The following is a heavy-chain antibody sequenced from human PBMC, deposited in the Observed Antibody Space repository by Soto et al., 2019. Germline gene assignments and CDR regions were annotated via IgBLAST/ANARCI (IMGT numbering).Heavy chain of an antibody. CDR1: GFTFSHSA. CDR3: VAGSGFSSGPDI. J-gene: IGHJ4*02. CDR2: IVVGSGHT. V-gene: IGHV1-58*01. D-gene: IGHD3-22*01. Sequence: ASVKVSCKASGFTFSHSAVQWVRQARGQGLEWIGWIVVGSGHTNYGQKFQERVTITRDMSTGTAYMEVSSLRSADTAMYYCVAGSGFSSGPDIWGQGTLVTVSS.